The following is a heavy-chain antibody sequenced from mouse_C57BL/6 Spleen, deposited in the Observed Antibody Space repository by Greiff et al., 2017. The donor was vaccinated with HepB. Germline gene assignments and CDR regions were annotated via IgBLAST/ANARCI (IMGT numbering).Heavy chain of an antibody. J-gene: IGHJ1*03. CDR1: GYTFTSYW. Sequence: VQLQQSGAELVRPGSSVKLSCKASGYTFTSYWMHWVKQRPIQGLEWIGNIDPSDSETHYNQKFKDKATLTVDKSSSTAYMQLSSLTSEDSAVYYCAREETTVTYFDVWGTGTTVTVSS. D-gene: IGHD1-1*01. CDR3: AREETTVTYFDV. CDR2: IDPSDSET. V-gene: IGHV1-52*01.